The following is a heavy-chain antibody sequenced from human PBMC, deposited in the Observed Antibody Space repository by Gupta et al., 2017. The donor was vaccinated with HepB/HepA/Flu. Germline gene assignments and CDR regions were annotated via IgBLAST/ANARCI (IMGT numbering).Heavy chain of an antibody. CDR3: ARFSDTYYYCDF. V-gene: IGHV1-2*02. CDR2: INPNRGVT. J-gene: IGHJ4*02. Sequence: QVRLVQSGAEVKKPGASVKVSCQASGYTFTAYYIHWMRQVPGQGLEWLGWINPNRGVTKYPQKIQGRVTMTRDTSINTVYMQLTSLTSDDTAVYYCARFSDTYYYCDFWGQGTPVTVSS. D-gene: IGHD1-26*01. CDR1: GYTFTAYY.